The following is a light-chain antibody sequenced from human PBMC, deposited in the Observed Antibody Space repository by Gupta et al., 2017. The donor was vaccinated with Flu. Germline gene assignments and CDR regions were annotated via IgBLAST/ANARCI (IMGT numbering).Light chain of an antibody. J-gene: IGLJ1*01. Sequence: QSVLAQPPSASGTPGRRVTISCSGTSSNIGSNTVNWYQQVPSAAPKLLIYGNNQRPSGVPDRFSGSKSGTSASLAISGLQSEDEADYYCAAWDDSLNGHYVFGTGTRVTVL. CDR3: AAWDDSLNGHYV. CDR1: SSNIGSNT. V-gene: IGLV1-44*01. CDR2: GNN.